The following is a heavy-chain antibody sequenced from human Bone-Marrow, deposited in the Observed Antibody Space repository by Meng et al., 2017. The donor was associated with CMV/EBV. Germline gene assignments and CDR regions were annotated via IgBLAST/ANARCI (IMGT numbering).Heavy chain of an antibody. D-gene: IGHD1-20*01. CDR3: ARRVAIIGTTPFDY. Sequence: GESLKISCAASGFTFSSYEMNWVRQAPGKGLEWVSYISSSGSTIYYADSVKGRFTISRDNAKISLYLQMNSLRAEDTGVYYCARRVAIIGTTPFDYWGQGKLVTGSS. J-gene: IGHJ4*02. V-gene: IGHV3-48*03. CDR2: ISSSGSTI. CDR1: GFTFSSYE.